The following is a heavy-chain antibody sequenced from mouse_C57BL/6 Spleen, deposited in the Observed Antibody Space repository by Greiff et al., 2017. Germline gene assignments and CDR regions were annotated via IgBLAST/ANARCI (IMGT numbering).Heavy chain of an antibody. D-gene: IGHD1-1*01. CDR3: ARPLYYYVGYYFDY. Sequence: EVQLVESGGGLVKPGGSLKLSCAASGFTFSDYGMHWVRQAPEKGLEWVAYISSGSSTIYYADTVKGRFTISRDNAKNTLFLQMTSLRSEDTAMYYCARPLYYYVGYYFDYWGQGTTLTVSS. CDR1: GFTFSDYG. V-gene: IGHV5-17*01. CDR2: ISSGSSTI. J-gene: IGHJ2*01.